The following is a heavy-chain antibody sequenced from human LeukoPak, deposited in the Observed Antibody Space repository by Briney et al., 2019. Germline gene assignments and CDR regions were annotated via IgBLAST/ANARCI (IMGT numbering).Heavy chain of an antibody. J-gene: IGHJ3*02. CDR1: GYSISSGYY. CDR2: IYHSGST. Sequence: SETLSLTCAVSGYSISSGYYWGWIRQPPGKGLVWIGSIYHSGSTYYNPSLKSRVTISVDTSKNQFSLKLSSVTAADTALYYCARHAGGSYAAAFDIWGQGTMVTVSS. D-gene: IGHD1-26*01. V-gene: IGHV4-38-2*01. CDR3: ARHAGGSYAAAFDI.